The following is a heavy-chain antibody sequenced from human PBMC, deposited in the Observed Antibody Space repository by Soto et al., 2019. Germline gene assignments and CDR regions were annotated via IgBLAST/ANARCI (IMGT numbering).Heavy chain of an antibody. D-gene: IGHD3-9*01. V-gene: IGHV3-9*01. CDR2: ISWNSGSI. J-gene: IGHJ4*02. CDR3: AKDYYDILTGYYIDY. CDR1: GFTFDDYA. Sequence: PGGSLRLSCAASGFTFDDYAMHWVRQAPGKGLEWVSGISWNSGSIGYADSVKGRFTISRDNAKNSLYLQMNSLRAEDTALYYCAKDYYDILTGYYIDYWGQGTLVTVSS.